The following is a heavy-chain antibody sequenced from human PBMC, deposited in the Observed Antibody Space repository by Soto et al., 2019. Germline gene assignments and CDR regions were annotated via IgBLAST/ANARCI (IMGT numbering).Heavy chain of an antibody. Sequence: PSETLSLTCTVSGGSISSYYWSWIRQPPGKGLEWIGYIYYSGSTNYNPSLKSRVTISVDTSKNQFSLKLSSVTAADTAVYYCARVNWGSSGWPSPKSFYYFDYWGQGTLVTVSS. CDR3: ARVNWGSSGWPSPKSFYYFDY. D-gene: IGHD6-19*01. CDR2: IYYSGST. V-gene: IGHV4-59*12. J-gene: IGHJ4*02. CDR1: GGSISSYY.